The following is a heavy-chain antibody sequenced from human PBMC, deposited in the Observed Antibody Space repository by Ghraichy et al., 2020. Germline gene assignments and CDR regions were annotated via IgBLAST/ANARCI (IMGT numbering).Heavy chain of an antibody. CDR3: AREGRFCSGTSCYEFDY. CDR2: ISSNGHDT. CDR1: GFTFNSYA. Sequence: GGSLRLSCAASGFTFNSYAMHWVRQAPGRGLEYVSAISSNGHDTYYSNSIKGRFTISRDNSKNTLYLQMGSPRAEDMAVYYCAREGRFCSGTSCYEFDYWGQGTLVTVSS. J-gene: IGHJ4*02. V-gene: IGHV3-64*01. D-gene: IGHD2-2*01.